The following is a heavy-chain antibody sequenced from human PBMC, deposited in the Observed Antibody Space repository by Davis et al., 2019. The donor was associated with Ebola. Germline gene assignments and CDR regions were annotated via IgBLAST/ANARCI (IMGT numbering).Heavy chain of an antibody. CDR1: GGSISNSY. CDR2: IYYSGST. V-gene: IGHV4-59*12. Sequence: MPSETLSLTCTVSGGSISNSYWSWIRQPPGKGLEWIGYIYYSGSTNYNPSLKSRVTISVDTSKNQFSLKLSSVTAADTAVYYCARGVGGYCSSTSCRAEYYYGMDVWGQGTTVTVSS. CDR3: ARGVGGYCSSTSCRAEYYYGMDV. D-gene: IGHD2-2*01. J-gene: IGHJ6*02.